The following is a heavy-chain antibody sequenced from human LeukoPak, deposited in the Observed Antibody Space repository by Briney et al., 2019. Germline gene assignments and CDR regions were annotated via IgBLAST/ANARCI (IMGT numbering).Heavy chain of an antibody. CDR3: ARETGYSTSWYAYYFDY. D-gene: IGHD6-13*01. J-gene: IGHJ4*02. CDR2: IHSDGTT. V-gene: IGHV3-53*01. CDR1: GFTFSNYA. Sequence: PGGSLRLSCAASGFTFSNYAMSWVRQAPGKGLEWVSVIHSDGTTHYADSVKGRFTISRDNSKNTLYLQMNSLRVEDTAMYYCARETGYSTSWYAYYFDYWGQGTLVTVAS.